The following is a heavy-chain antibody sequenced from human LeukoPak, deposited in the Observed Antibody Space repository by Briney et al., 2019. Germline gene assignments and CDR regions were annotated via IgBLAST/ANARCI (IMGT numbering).Heavy chain of an antibody. CDR2: INDSGSS. CDR3: ARYVPDYGDYSGGFDI. V-gene: IGHV4-34*01. J-gene: IGHJ3*02. CDR1: GGSFSGYY. D-gene: IGHD4-17*01. Sequence: PSETLSLTCAIYGGSFSGYYWIWIRQSPGKGLEWIGDINDSGSSNYHPSLKSRVTISLDTSKTQFSLRLTSVTSADTAVYFCARYVPDYGDYSGGFDIWGQGTMVTVSS.